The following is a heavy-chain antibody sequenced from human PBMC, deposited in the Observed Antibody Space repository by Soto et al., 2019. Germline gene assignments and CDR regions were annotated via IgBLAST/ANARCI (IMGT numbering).Heavy chain of an antibody. V-gene: IGHV1-2*02. Sequence: GASVKVSCKASGYSFTDYYIHWVRQAPGQGLEWMGWIIPNNGGTKYAQKFQDRVTMTRDTSITTAYMELSRLRSDDTAVYYCARGIFDSSGNYFAGWFGPWGQGTLVTVSS. CDR2: IIPNNGGT. J-gene: IGHJ5*02. D-gene: IGHD3-22*01. CDR1: GYSFTDYY. CDR3: ARGIFDSSGNYFAGWFGP.